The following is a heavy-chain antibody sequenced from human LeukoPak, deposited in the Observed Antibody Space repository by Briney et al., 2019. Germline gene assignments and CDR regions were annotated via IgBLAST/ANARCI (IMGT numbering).Heavy chain of an antibody. CDR1: GYSFTNHW. CDR3: ARLPQWGGTYHFDY. D-gene: IGHD1-26*01. J-gene: IGHJ4*02. V-gene: IGHV5-51*01. Sequence: GESLKISCKGSGYSFTNHWIGWVRQMPGKGLEWMAIIYPGDSDTRYSPSFQGQVTISADKSISTPYLQWSSLKASDTAMYYCARLPQWGGTYHFDYWGQGTLLTVSS. CDR2: IYPGDSDT.